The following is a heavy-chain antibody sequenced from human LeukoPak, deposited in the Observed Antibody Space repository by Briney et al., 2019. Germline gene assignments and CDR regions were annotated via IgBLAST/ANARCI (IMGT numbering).Heavy chain of an antibody. CDR3: ARDSYYDILTDSWFDP. CDR2: IIPILGIA. D-gene: IGHD3-9*01. V-gene: IGHV1-69*04. CDR1: GGTFSSYA. Sequence: VASVKDSCKASGGTFSSYAISWVRQAPGQGLEWMGRIIPILGIANYAQKFQGRVTITADKSTSTAYMELSSLRSEDTAVYYCARDSYYDILTDSWFDPWGQGTLVTVSS. J-gene: IGHJ5*02.